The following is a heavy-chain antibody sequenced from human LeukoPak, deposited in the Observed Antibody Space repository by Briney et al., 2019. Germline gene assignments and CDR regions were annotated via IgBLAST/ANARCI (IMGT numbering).Heavy chain of an antibody. Sequence: SETLSLTCAVYGGSFSGYYWSGIRQPPGKGLEWIGEINHSGSTNYNPSLKSRVTIPVDTSKNQFSLKLSSVTAADTAVYYCARGVVRYDFWSGSHLFDPWGQGTLVTVSS. V-gene: IGHV4-34*01. CDR2: INHSGST. J-gene: IGHJ5*02. CDR3: ARGVVRYDFWSGSHLFDP. CDR1: GGSFSGYY. D-gene: IGHD3-3*01.